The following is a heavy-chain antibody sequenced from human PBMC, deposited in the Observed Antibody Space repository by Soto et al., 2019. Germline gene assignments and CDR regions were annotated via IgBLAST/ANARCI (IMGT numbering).Heavy chain of an antibody. J-gene: IGHJ4*02. Sequence: GGSLRLSCAASGFTFSSYSMNWVRQAPGKGLEWVSSISSSSSYIYYADSVKGRFTISRDNAKNSLYLQMNSLRAEDTAVYYFARDPQDIVVVVAATPYPDYWGQGTLVTVSS. CDR2: ISSSSSYI. D-gene: IGHD2-15*01. V-gene: IGHV3-21*01. CDR3: ARDPQDIVVVVAATPYPDY. CDR1: GFTFSSYS.